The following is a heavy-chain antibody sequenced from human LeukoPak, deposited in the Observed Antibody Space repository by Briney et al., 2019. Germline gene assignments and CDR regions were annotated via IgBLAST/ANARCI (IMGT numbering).Heavy chain of an antibody. CDR3: ARDPGITMVRGIIPYYYYYMDV. Sequence: GGSLRLSCAASGFTFSDYHMNWVRQAPGKGLEWVSYISGSGNTIYYEDSVRVRFTISRDNAKNSLYLQMNSLRAEDTAVYFCARDPGITMVRGIIPYYYYYMDVWGTGTTVTVSS. V-gene: IGHV3-11*04. CDR1: GFTFSDYH. J-gene: IGHJ6*03. CDR2: ISGSGNTI. D-gene: IGHD3-10*01.